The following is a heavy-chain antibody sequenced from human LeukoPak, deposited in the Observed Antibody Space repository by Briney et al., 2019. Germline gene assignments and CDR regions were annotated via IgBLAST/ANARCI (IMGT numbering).Heavy chain of an antibody. Sequence: GGSLRLSCEASGFTFSIYAMGWVRQAPGTGLGWVSGISGSGDNTYQSDSVKGRFTISRDNSKNKLFLQMNGLRAEDTAVYFCAKRRGTTNSSPFDSWGQGTLVTVSS. CDR2: ISGSGDNT. J-gene: IGHJ4*02. CDR3: AKRRGTTNSSPFDS. V-gene: IGHV3-23*01. D-gene: IGHD1-14*01. CDR1: GFTFSIYA.